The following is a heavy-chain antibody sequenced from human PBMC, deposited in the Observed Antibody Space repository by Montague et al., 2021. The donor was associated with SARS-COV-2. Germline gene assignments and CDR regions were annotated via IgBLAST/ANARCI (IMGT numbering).Heavy chain of an antibody. CDR3: ARIAMAATFDS. Sequence: LRLSCAASGLTFSSYSMVWVRQSPGKGLEWIGEINHTGSATYNPSLKGRVTLSRDTSKNQFSLKLTSVGAADTAVYYCARIAMAATFDSWGQGALVTVSS. D-gene: IGHD6-19*01. CDR2: INHTGSA. CDR1: GLTFSSYS. V-gene: IGHV4-34*01. J-gene: IGHJ4*02.